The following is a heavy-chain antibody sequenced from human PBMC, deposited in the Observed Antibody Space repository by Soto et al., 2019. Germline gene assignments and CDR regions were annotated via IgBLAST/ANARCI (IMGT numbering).Heavy chain of an antibody. V-gene: IGHV3-23*01. CDR2: ISGSGGST. J-gene: IGHJ6*02. CDR1: GFTFSSYA. D-gene: IGHD6-13*01. Sequence: PGGSLRLSCAASGFTFSSYAMSWVRQAPGKGLEWVSAISGSGGSTYYADSVKGRFTISRDNAKNSLYLQMSSLRAEDTAVYFCASHSAAGSQDYYYGMDTWGQGATITVSS. CDR3: ASHSAAGSQDYYYGMDT.